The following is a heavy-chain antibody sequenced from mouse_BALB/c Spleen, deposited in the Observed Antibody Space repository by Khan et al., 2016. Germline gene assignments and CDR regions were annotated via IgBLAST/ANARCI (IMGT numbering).Heavy chain of an antibody. CDR3: ARDYDGISYFDG. V-gene: IGHV3-2*02. D-gene: IGHD1-1*01. Sequence: EVQLQESGPGLVKPSQSLSLTCTVTGYSITSDYAWNWIRQFPGNRLEWLGYITSSGSTTYNPSLKSRISITRDTSQNQFFLQLNSVTTQGKATFYGARDYDGISYFDGWGAGTTVTVSS. CDR1: GYSITSDYA. CDR2: ITSSGST. J-gene: IGHJ1*01.